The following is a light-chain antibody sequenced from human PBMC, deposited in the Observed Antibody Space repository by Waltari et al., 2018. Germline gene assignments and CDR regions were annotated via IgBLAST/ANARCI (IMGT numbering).Light chain of an antibody. J-gene: IGLJ3*02. CDR3: AAWDASLGAWL. Sequence: QSVLTQPPSASGAPGQRVTISCSGSSSNIENNNVHWYQQVPGTAPKNLIYKNDERPSGVPDRFSGSKSGTSASLAISGLRSEDEAHYYCAAWDASLGAWLFGGGTK. CDR2: KND. V-gene: IGLV1-47*01. CDR1: SSNIENNN.